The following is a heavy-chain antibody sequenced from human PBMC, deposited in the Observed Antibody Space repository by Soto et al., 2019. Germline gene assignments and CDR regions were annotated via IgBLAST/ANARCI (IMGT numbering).Heavy chain of an antibody. Sequence: EVQLLESGGGLVQPGGSLRLSCAASGFTFSSYAMSWVRQAPGKGLEWVSAISGSGGSTYYADSVKGRFTISRDNSKNTLYLQMNSLRAEDTAVYYCAKDVGSGWYYYSYYMDVWGKGTTVTVSS. V-gene: IGHV3-23*01. CDR3: AKDVGSGWYYYSYYMDV. J-gene: IGHJ6*03. CDR1: GFTFSSYA. D-gene: IGHD6-19*01. CDR2: ISGSGGST.